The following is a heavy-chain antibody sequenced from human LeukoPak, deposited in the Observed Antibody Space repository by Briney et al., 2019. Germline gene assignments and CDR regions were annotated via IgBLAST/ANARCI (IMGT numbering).Heavy chain of an antibody. V-gene: IGHV4-59*01. CDR1: GGSISSYY. D-gene: IGHD5-18*01. J-gene: IGHJ6*03. CDR2: IYYSGST. CDR3: ARTTEGGYTYGYFYYYYMDV. Sequence: SETLSLTCTVSGGSISSYYWSWIRQPPGKGLEWIGYIYYSGSTNYNPSLKSRVTISVDTSKNQLSLKLTSVTAADTAVYYCARTTEGGYTYGYFYYYYMDVWGKGTTVTISS.